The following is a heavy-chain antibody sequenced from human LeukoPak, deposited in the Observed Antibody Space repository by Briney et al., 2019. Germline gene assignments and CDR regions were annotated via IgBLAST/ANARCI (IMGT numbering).Heavy chain of an antibody. CDR2: IRYDGSNK. D-gene: IGHD3-10*01. Sequence: GGSLRLSCAASGFTFSSYWMSWVRQAPGKGLEWVAFIRYDGSNKYYADSVKGRFTISRDNAKNSLYLQMNSLRAEDTAMYYCARSGSYIDAFDIWGQGTMVTVSS. V-gene: IGHV3-33*08. CDR3: ARSGSYIDAFDI. J-gene: IGHJ3*02. CDR1: GFTFSSYW.